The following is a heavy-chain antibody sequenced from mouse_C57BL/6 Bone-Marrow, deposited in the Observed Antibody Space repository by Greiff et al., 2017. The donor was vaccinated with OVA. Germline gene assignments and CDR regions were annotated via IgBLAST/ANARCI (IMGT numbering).Heavy chain of an antibody. CDR2: IDPNSGGT. D-gene: IGHD3-1*01. Sequence: VQLQQPGAELVKPGASVTLSCTASGYTFTSYWMHWVKQRPGRGLEWIGRIDPNSGGTKYNEKFKSKATLTVDKPSRTAYMQLSSLTAEDSAVYYCARWGLASPYFDYWGQGTTLTVSS. CDR3: ARWGLASPYFDY. CDR1: GYTFTSYW. V-gene: IGHV1-72*01. J-gene: IGHJ2*01.